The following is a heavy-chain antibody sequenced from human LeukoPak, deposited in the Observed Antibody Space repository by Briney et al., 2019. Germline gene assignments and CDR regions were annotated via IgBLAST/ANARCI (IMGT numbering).Heavy chain of an antibody. V-gene: IGHV3-7*01. Sequence: GGSLRLSCAASGFTFSNYFMSWIRQAPGKGLEWVANIKQDGGEIYYVDSVKGRFTISRDNAKNSVSLQMNSLRAEDTAIYYCATYLRNTAAGYYYFEYWGQGTLVTVSS. J-gene: IGHJ4*02. CDR1: GFTFSNYF. CDR3: ATYLRNTAAGYYYFEY. CDR2: IKQDGGEI. D-gene: IGHD6-13*01.